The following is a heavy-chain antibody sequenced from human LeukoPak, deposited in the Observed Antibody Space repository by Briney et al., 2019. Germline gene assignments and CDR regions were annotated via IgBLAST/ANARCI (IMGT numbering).Heavy chain of an antibody. J-gene: IGHJ6*03. Sequence: SETLSLTCTVSGGSISSYYWSWIRQPPGKGLEWIGCIYYSGSTNYNPSLKSRVTISVDTSKNQFSLKLSSVTAADTAVYYCARDVSPYYYYDSSGYSGYYMDVWGKVTTVTVSS. D-gene: IGHD3-22*01. CDR3: ARDVSPYYYYDSSGYSGYYMDV. CDR2: IYYSGST. CDR1: GGSISSYY. V-gene: IGHV4-59*01.